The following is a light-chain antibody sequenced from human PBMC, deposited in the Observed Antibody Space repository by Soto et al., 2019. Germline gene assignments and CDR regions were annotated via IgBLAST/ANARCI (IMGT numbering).Light chain of an antibody. CDR3: VSFTSSTTYV. V-gene: IGLV2-14*01. CDR2: DVT. J-gene: IGLJ1*01. Sequence: QPASVSDSPGQSITISCTGTSSDVGGSNHVSWYQQHPGKAPKLMIYDVTNRPSGVSHRFSGSKSGSTASLIISGLQAEDEADYYCVSFTSSTTYVFGTGTKLTVL. CDR1: SSDVGGSNH.